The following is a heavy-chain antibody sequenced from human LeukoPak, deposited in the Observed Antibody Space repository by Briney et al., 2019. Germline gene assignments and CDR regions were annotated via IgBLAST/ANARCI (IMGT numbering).Heavy chain of an antibody. V-gene: IGHV4-34*01. CDR2: VNHSGST. CDR1: GGSFSDYY. J-gene: IGHJ4*02. CDR3: ARGFRGDNFDY. Sequence: SETLSLTCAVYGGSFSDYYWSWIRQPPGKGLEWIGEVNHSGSTSYNPSLKSRVTISVDTSKNQFSLKLSSVTAADTAVYFCARGFRGDNFDYWGQGTLVTVSS. D-gene: IGHD7-27*01.